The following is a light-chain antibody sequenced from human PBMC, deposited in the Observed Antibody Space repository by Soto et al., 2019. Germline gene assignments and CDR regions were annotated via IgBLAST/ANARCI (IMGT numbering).Light chain of an antibody. CDR1: QTVSTNS. Sequence: VLTQSPVTLSLSPGDRATVSCGASQTVSTNSLAWYQQKPGLAPRLLIYDASTRATGIPDRFSGSGSGTDFTLTISKVEPEDFAVYFCQQYGSSPLTFGPGTKVDF. J-gene: IGKJ3*01. CDR2: DAS. V-gene: IGKV3D-20*01. CDR3: QQYGSSPLT.